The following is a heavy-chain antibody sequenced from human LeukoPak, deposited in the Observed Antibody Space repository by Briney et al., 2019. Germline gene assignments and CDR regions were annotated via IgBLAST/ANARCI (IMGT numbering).Heavy chain of an antibody. J-gene: IGHJ4*02. CDR1: GYTFTRYD. D-gene: IGHD6-13*01. Sequence: GAAVNVSCKASGYTFTRYDINWVRQATGQGLEWMGWMNPNSGNTGYAQKFQGRVTITRNTSISTAYLELTSLRSEATAVYYCARGSGSWYWIDYWGQGTLVTASS. CDR2: MNPNSGNT. V-gene: IGHV1-8*03. CDR3: ARGSGSWYWIDY.